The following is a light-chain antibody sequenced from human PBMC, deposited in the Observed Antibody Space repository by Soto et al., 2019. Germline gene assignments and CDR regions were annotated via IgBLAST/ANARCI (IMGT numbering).Light chain of an antibody. V-gene: IGKV1-9*01. CDR1: LDIGSS. Sequence: IQLTQSPSSLSASVGDRVTITCRASLDIGSSLAWYQQKPGKAPRLLIYAASTLQSGVPSRFSGSGSGTDFTLSSSSLQPEDFRSYYCQQLDRYPLTFGQGTNGEIK. J-gene: IGKJ1*01. CDR2: AAS. CDR3: QQLDRYPLT.